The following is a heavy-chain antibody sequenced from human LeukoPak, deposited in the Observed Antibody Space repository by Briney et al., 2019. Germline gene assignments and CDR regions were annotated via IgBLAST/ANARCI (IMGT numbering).Heavy chain of an antibody. CDR1: GGPISSTNW. J-gene: IGHJ3*02. CDR3: ARKIGSSGAFDI. V-gene: IGHV4-4*02. D-gene: IGHD1-26*01. Sequence: SETLSLTCAVSGGPISSTNWWSWVRQPPGKGLEWIGVIYHSGSTNYNPSLRSRITISVDKSKDQFSLRLSSVTAADTAVYYCARKIGSSGAFDIWGQGTMVTVSS. CDR2: IYHSGST.